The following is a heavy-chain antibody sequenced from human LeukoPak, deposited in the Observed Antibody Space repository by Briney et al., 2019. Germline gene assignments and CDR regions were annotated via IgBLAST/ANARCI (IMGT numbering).Heavy chain of an antibody. J-gene: IGHJ4*02. CDR3: ASIDWGYGDY. CDR1: GGTFSSYA. V-gene: IGHV1-69*05. D-gene: IGHD7-27*01. CDR2: IITIFGTA. Sequence: SVKVSCKASGGTFSSYAISWVRQAPGQGLEWMGRIITIFGTANYAQKFQGRVTITTDESTSTAYMELSSRRSEDTAVYYCASIDWGYGDYWGQGTLVTVSS.